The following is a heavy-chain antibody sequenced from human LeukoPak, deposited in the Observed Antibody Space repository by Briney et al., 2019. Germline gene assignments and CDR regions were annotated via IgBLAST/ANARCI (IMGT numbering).Heavy chain of an antibody. J-gene: IGHJ4*02. V-gene: IGHV3-23*01. CDR1: GFTLSHYA. D-gene: IGHD2-15*01. CDR3: AKGHRYCTSGNCNSAVDY. CDR2: IGGGGGST. Sequence: PGGSLRLSCSMSGFTLSHYAMSWVRQAPGKGLGWVSTIGGGGGSTDYTDSVKGRFTISRDNSKNTLYLQMNSLGAEDAAVYYCAKGHRYCTSGNCNSAVDYWGQGTLVTVSS.